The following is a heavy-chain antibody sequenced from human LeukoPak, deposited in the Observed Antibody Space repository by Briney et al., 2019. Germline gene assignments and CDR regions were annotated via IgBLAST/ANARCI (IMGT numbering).Heavy chain of an antibody. V-gene: IGHV3-23*01. CDR3: AKGEIVVVSAGKSLDY. D-gene: IGHD2-15*01. CDR1: GLTFRSFV. J-gene: IGHJ4*02. Sequence: GGSLRLSCAVSGLTFRSFVMSWVRQAPGKGLEWVSAISASGGSTYYADSVKGRFTISRDNSKNTLSLQMDSLRAEDTAVYYCAKGEIVVVSAGKSLDYWGQGTLVTVSS. CDR2: ISASGGST.